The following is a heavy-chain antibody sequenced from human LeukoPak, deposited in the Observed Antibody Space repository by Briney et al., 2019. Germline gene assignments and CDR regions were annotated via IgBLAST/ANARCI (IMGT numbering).Heavy chain of an antibody. CDR3: ARVMMGATVTMFHYYCMDV. CDR1: GFTFSHYT. CDR2: ITSSSSHI. Sequence: PGGSLRLSCAACGFTFSHYTIGWVRQAPGKGLERVASITSSSSHIYYADSVKGRFTISRDNAKNEVYLQMNSLRGEDTAIYYCARVMMGATVTMFHYYCMDVWGVGTAVTVSS. V-gene: IGHV3-21*01. D-gene: IGHD4-11*01. J-gene: IGHJ6*03.